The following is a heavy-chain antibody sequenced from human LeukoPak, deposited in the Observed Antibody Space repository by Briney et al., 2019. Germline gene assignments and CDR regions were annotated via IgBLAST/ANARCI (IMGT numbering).Heavy chain of an antibody. CDR3: ARDRELAARSYYGFFDY. Sequence: ASVKVSCKASGYTFTDYYMHWVRQAPGQGLEWMGWINSNSGGTNYAQKFQGRVTMTRDTSISTAYMELSRLRSDDTAVYYCARDRELAARSYYGFFDYWGQGTLVTVSS. D-gene: IGHD1-26*01. CDR1: GYTFTDYY. CDR2: INSNSGGT. V-gene: IGHV1-2*02. J-gene: IGHJ4*02.